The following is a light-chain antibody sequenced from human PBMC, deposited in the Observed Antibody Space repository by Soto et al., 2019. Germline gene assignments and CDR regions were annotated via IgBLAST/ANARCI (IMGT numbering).Light chain of an antibody. CDR3: SSYAGSTLG. V-gene: IGLV2-8*01. CDR1: SSDVGSYNY. Sequence: QSVLTQPPSASGSPGQSVTISCTGTSSDVGSYNYVSWYQQHPGKAPKLMIYEVSKRPSGVPDRFSGSKSGNTASLTVSALQAEDEADYYCSSYAGSTLGFGTGTKVTVL. J-gene: IGLJ1*01. CDR2: EVS.